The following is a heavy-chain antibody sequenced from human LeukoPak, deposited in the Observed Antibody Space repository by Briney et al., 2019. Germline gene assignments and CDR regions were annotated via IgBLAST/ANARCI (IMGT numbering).Heavy chain of an antibody. Sequence: PSETLSLTCAVYGGSFSGYYWSWIRQPPGKGLEWIGEINHSGSTNYNPSLKSRVTTSVDTSKNQFSLKLSSVTAADTAVYYCARASYSSGWSFDYWGQGTLVTVSS. V-gene: IGHV4-34*01. J-gene: IGHJ4*02. D-gene: IGHD6-19*01. CDR1: GGSFSGYY. CDR2: INHSGST. CDR3: ARASYSSGWSFDY.